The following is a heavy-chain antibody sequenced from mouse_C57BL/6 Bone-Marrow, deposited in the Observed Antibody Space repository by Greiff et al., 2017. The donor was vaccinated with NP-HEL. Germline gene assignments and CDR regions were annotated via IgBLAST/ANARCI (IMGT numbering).Heavy chain of an antibody. J-gene: IGHJ2*01. CDR2: IYPGSGST. V-gene: IGHV1-55*01. D-gene: IGHD1-1*01. CDR3: ARMQIYYSSSYGY. Sequence: QVQLKQPGAELVKPGASVKMSCKASGYTFTSYWITWVKQRPGQGLEWIGDIYPGSGSTNYNEKFKSKATLTVDTSSRTAYMQLSSLTSEDSAVYYYARMQIYYSSSYGYWGQGTTLTVSS. CDR1: GYTFTSYW.